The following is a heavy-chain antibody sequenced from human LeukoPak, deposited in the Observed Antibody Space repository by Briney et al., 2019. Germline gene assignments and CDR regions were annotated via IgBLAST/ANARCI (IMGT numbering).Heavy chain of an antibody. CDR2: ISPNSGGT. D-gene: IGHD4-17*01. Sequence: ASVKVSCKASGYTFTGYYMHWVRQAPGQGLEWMGWISPNSGGTHYAQKFQGRVTVTRDTSISTTYMDLSRLKSDDTAIYYCARKGEIYGDYDYWGQGTLVTVSS. V-gene: IGHV1-2*02. CDR3: ARKGEIYGDYDY. CDR1: GYTFTGYY. J-gene: IGHJ4*02.